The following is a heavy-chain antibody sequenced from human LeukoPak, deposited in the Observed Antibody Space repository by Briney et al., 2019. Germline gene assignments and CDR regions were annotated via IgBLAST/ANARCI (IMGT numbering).Heavy chain of an antibody. J-gene: IGHJ4*02. V-gene: IGHV3-23*01. CDR1: GFTFSSYA. CDR2: ISGSGGST. D-gene: IGHD2-2*01. CDR3: AKASCSSTSCYCVY. Sequence: GGSLGLSCAASGFTFSSYAMSWVRQAPGKGLEWVSAISGSGGSTYYADSVKGRFTISRDNSKNTLYLQMNSLRAEDTAVYYCAKASCSSTSCYCVYWGQGTLVTVSS.